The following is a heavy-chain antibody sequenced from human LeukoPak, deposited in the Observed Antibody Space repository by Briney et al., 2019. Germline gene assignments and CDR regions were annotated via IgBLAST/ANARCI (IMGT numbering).Heavy chain of an antibody. V-gene: IGHV1-46*01. CDR3: ARVTVTHLSWFDP. J-gene: IGHJ5*02. CDR1: GYTFTSYY. CDR2: INPSGDST. Sequence: ASVKVSCKASGYTFTSYYIHWVRQAPGQGLEWMGIINPSGDSTSYAQKFQGRVTMTRDMSTSTVYMELSSLRSEDTAVYYCARVTVTHLSWFDPWGQGTLVTVSS. D-gene: IGHD4-17*01.